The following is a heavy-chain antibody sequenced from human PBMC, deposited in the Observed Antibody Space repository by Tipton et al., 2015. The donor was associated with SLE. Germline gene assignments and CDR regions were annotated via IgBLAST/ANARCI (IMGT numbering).Heavy chain of an antibody. D-gene: IGHD6-19*01. CDR2: IIPIFGTA. J-gene: IGHJ4*02. V-gene: IGHV1-69*01. CDR1: GGTFSSYA. Sequence: QSGAAVKKPGSSVKVSCKASGGTFSSYAISWVRQAPGQGLEWMGGIIPIFGTANYAQKFQGRVTITADESTSTAYMELSSLRSEDTAVYYCARVPPGRSSGWYVDLLGYWGQGTLVTVSS. CDR3: ARVPPGRSSGWYVDLLGY.